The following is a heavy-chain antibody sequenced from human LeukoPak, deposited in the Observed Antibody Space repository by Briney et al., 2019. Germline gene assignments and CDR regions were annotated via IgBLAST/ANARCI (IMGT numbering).Heavy chain of an antibody. CDR2: IQKDGGSK. CDR1: GFTFSNYV. Sequence: TGGSPRLSCAASGFTFSNYVMNWVRQAPGKGLEWVTFIQKDGGSKFYADSVKGRFTISRDNSKKTVYLQMSSLTIEDTAVYYCAKEPGEGGSAFDYWGQGTLVTVYS. CDR3: AKEPGEGGSAFDY. J-gene: IGHJ4*02. D-gene: IGHD3-16*01. V-gene: IGHV3-30*02.